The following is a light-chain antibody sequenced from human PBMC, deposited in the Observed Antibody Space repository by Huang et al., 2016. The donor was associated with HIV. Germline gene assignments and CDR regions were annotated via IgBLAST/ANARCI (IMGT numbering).Light chain of an antibody. CDR3: QQYGGS. J-gene: IGKJ2*01. V-gene: IGKV3-20*01. CDR1: QSVSSSY. CDR2: GAS. Sequence: EIVLTQSPATLSLSPGERATLSCRASQSVSSSYLAWYQQKPGQAPRLLLYGASSRATGIPDRFSGSGSGTDFTLTISRLEPEDFAVSYCQQYGGSFGQGTKLEIK.